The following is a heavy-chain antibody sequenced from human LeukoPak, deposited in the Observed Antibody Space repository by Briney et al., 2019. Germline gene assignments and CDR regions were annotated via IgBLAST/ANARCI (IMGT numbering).Heavy chain of an antibody. CDR2: VSGSGGGT. CDR1: GFTFSSYA. D-gene: IGHD2-15*01. J-gene: IGHJ5*02. Sequence: PGGSLRLSCAASGFTFSSYAMSWVRQAPGKGLEWVSAVSGSGGGTNYADAVKGRFTISRDNSKNTLYLQMNSLRAEDTAVYYCARDMRSAWWRERASRFDPWGQGTLVTVSS. CDR3: ARDMRSAWWRERASRFDP. V-gene: IGHV3-23*01.